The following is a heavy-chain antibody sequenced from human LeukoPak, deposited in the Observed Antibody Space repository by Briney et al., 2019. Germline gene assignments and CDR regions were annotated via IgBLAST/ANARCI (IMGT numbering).Heavy chain of an antibody. D-gene: IGHD3-22*01. CDR1: GGSISSYY. CDR2: IYTSGST. CDR3: ARAGYYYDSSGYYFLDY. Sequence: SETLSLTCTVSGGSISSYYWSWTRQPAGKGLEWIGRIYTSGSTNYNPSLKSRVTMSVDTSKNQFSLKLSSVTAADTAVYYCARAGYYYDSSGYYFLDYWGQGTLVTVSS. V-gene: IGHV4-4*07. J-gene: IGHJ4*02.